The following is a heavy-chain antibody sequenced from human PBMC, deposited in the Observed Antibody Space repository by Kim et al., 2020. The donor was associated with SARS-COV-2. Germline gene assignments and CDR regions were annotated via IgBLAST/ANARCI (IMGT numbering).Heavy chain of an antibody. J-gene: IGHJ6*02. D-gene: IGHD6-19*01. CDR3: AMAGVVHPYYGMDV. V-gene: IGHV4-34*01. Sequence: NPSLKRRVTISVDTSKNQFSLKLSTVSAADTAVYYGAMAGVVHPYYGMDVWGQGTTVTVSS.